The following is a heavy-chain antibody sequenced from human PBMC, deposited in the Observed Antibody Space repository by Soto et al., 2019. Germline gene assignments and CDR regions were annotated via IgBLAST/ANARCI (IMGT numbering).Heavy chain of an antibody. CDR3: VRDQDSSGYYYYSGMDV. CDR2: IWYDGSNK. J-gene: IGHJ6*02. D-gene: IGHD3-22*01. Sequence: QVQLVESGGGVVQPGRSLRLSCAASGFTFSSYGMHWVRQAPGKGLEGVAVIWYDGSNKYYADSVKGRFTISRDNSKNTLYLKMISLIAEDTAVYYCVRDQDSSGYYYYSGMDVWGQGTTVTVSS. V-gene: IGHV3-33*01. CDR1: GFTFSSYG.